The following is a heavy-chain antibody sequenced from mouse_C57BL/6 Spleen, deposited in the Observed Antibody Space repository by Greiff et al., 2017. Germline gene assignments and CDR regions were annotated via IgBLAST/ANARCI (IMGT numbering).Heavy chain of an antibody. CDR3: AKESDYDYAMDY. Sequence: VQLVESGPGLVQPSQSLSITCTVSGFSLTSYGVHWVRQSPGKGLEWLGVIWRGGSTDYNAAFMSRLSITKDNSKSQVFFKMNSLQADDTAIYYCAKESDYDYAMDYWGQGTSVTVSS. CDR2: IWRGGST. J-gene: IGHJ4*01. CDR1: GFSLTSYG. V-gene: IGHV2-5*01. D-gene: IGHD2-4*01.